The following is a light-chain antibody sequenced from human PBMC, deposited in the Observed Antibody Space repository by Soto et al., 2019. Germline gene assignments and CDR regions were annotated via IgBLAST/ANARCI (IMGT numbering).Light chain of an antibody. CDR2: GAS. CDR3: QQYGSSPYT. CDR1: QSVSSSD. J-gene: IGKJ2*01. Sequence: EIVLTQSPGTQSLSPGERATLSCRASQSVSSSDLAWYQQKPGQAPRLLIYGASSRATGIPDRFSGSGSGTDFTLTISRLEREDFAVYYCQQYGSSPYTFGQGTKLEIK. V-gene: IGKV3-20*01.